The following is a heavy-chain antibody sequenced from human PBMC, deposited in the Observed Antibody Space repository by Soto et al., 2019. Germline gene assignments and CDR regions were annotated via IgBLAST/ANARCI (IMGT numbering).Heavy chain of an antibody. CDR2: IYYSGST. D-gene: IGHD6-6*01. Sequence: LSLTCTVSGGSISSGGYYWSWIRQHPGKGLEWIGYIYYSGSTYYNPSLKSRVTISVDTSKNQFSLKLSSVTAADTAVYYCARGGGDSSSSGYYCGMDVWGQGTTVTVSS. CDR1: GGSISSGGYY. V-gene: IGHV4-31*03. CDR3: ARGGGDSSSSGYYCGMDV. J-gene: IGHJ6*02.